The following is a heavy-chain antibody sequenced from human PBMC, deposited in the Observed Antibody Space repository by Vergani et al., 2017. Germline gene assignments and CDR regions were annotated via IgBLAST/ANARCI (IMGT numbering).Heavy chain of an antibody. CDR3: ARSAELHGFDY. CDR2: IYSGGST. Sequence: EVQLVETGGGLIQPGGSLRLSCAASGFTVSSNYMSWVRQAPGKGLEWVSVIYSGGSTYYADSVKGRFTISRDNAKNSLYLQMNSLRAEDTAVYYCARSAELHGFDYWGQGTLVTVSS. V-gene: IGHV3-53*02. CDR1: GFTVSSNY. D-gene: IGHD1-26*01. J-gene: IGHJ4*02.